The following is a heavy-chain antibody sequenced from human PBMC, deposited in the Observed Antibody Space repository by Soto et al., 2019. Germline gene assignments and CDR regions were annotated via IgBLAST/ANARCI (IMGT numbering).Heavy chain of an antibody. Sequence: EVQLVESGGGVVRPGGSLRLSCAASGFTFDDYGMSWVRQAPGNGLEWVSGINWNGGSTGYADSVKGRFTISRDNAKKSLYLQMNSLRAEDTALYHGARGSDYGDYVSWYFDLWGRGTLVTVSS. CDR3: ARGSDYGDYVSWYFDL. J-gene: IGHJ2*01. CDR2: INWNGGST. V-gene: IGHV3-20*01. D-gene: IGHD4-17*01. CDR1: GFTFDDYG.